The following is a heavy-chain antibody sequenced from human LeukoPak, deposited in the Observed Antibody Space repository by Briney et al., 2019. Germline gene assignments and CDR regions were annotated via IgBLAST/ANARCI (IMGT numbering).Heavy chain of an antibody. CDR3: TRAIKTQSTMIVVVIGEEDAFDI. Sequence: GGSLRLSCTASGFTFGDYAMSWVRQAPGKGLEWVGFIRSKAYGGTTEYAASVKGRFTISRDDSKSIAYLQMNSLKTEDTAVNYCTRAIKTQSTMIVVVIGEEDAFDIWGQGTMVTVSS. CDR1: GFTFGDYA. V-gene: IGHV3-49*04. D-gene: IGHD3-22*01. J-gene: IGHJ3*02. CDR2: IRSKAYGGTT.